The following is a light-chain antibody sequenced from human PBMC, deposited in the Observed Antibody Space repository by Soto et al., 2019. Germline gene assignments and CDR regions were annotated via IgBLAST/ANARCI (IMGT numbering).Light chain of an antibody. CDR3: QQSRSSYT. V-gene: IGKV1-5*03. CDR1: RDFGSD. CDR2: KAS. J-gene: IGKJ2*01. Sequence: MSHSPSAMCSSVGETIAVTFRATRDFGSDVSWYQQKPGQSPKLLIYKASTLKSGVPSRFRGSGSGTEFTLTISSLPPDDSATYYRQQSRSSYTFGQGTKVDIK.